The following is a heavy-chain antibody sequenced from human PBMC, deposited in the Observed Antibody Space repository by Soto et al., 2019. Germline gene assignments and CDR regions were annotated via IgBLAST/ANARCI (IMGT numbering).Heavy chain of an antibody. Sequence: EVQLLESGGGLVQPGGSLRLSCAASGFTFSSYAMSWVRQAPGKGLEWGSAISGSGGSTYYADSVKGRFTISRDNSNNTLYLQMNSLRAHDTAVYYCAKDSSSWPYYYYYYGMDVWGQGTTVTVAS. D-gene: IGHD6-13*01. CDR2: ISGSGGST. CDR3: AKDSSSWPYYYYYYGMDV. CDR1: GFTFSSYA. V-gene: IGHV3-23*01. J-gene: IGHJ6*02.